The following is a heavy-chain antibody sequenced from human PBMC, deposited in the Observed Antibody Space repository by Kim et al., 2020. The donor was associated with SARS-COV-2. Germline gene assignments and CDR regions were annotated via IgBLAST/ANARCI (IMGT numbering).Heavy chain of an antibody. V-gene: IGHV3-53*01. CDR3: ARELSIGGNSPYYYYGMDV. CDR2: IYSGGST. J-gene: IGHJ6*02. CDR1: GFTVSSNY. D-gene: IGHD2-21*02. Sequence: GGSLRLSCAASGFTVSSNYMSWVRQAPGKGLEWVSVIYSGGSTYYADSVKGRFTISRDNSKNTLYLQMNSLRAEDTAVYYCARELSIGGNSPYYYYGMDVWGQGTTVTVSS.